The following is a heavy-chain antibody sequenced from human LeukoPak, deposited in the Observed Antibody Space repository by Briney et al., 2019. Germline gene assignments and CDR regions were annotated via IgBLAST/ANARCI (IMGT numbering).Heavy chain of an antibody. CDR3: ARHLRGYSYGYEGYYYYYMDV. CDR1: GGSFSGYY. D-gene: IGHD5-18*01. CDR2: INHSGST. Sequence: SETLSLTCAVYGGSFSGYYWSWIRQPPGKGLEWIGEINHSGSTNYNPSLKSRVTISVDTSKNQFSLKLSSVTAADTAVYYCARHLRGYSYGYEGYYYYYMDVWGKGTTVTISS. V-gene: IGHV4-34*01. J-gene: IGHJ6*03.